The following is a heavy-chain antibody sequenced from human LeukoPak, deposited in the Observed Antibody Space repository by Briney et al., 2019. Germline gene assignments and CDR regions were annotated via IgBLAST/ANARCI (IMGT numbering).Heavy chain of an antibody. D-gene: IGHD6-19*01. V-gene: IGHV3-23*01. CDR2: ISGSGGST. Sequence: PGGSLRLSCAASGFTFSSYAMSWVRQAPGKGLEWVSAISGSGGSTYYADSVKGRFTISRDNSENTLYLQMNSLRAEDTAVYYCAKETVVAVASFLDYWGQGTLVTVSS. J-gene: IGHJ4*02. CDR3: AKETVVAVASFLDY. CDR1: GFTFSSYA.